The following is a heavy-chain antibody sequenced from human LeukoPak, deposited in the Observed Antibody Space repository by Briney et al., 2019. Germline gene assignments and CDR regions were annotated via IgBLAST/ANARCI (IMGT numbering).Heavy chain of an antibody. V-gene: IGHV3-30*18. Sequence: PGRSLRLSCAASGFTFSSYGMHLVRQAPGKGLEWVEVISYDGSNKYYADSVKGRFTISRDNSKNTLYLQMNSLRAEDTAVYYCAKGDGGSYGWGQGTLVTVSS. CDR3: AKGDGGSYG. J-gene: IGHJ4*02. CDR2: ISYDGSNK. D-gene: IGHD1-26*01. CDR1: GFTFSSYG.